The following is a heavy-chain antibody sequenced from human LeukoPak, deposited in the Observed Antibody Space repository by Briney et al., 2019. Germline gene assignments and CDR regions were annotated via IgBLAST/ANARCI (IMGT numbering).Heavy chain of an antibody. D-gene: IGHD3-22*01. CDR1: GGTFSSYA. V-gene: IGHV1-69*04. Sequence: SVKVSCMASGGTFSSYAISWVRQAPGQGLEWMGRIIPIFGIANYAQKFQGRVTITADKSTSTAYMELSSLRSEDTAVYYCAAGGDSSGLDYWGQGTLVTVSS. CDR3: AAGGDSSGLDY. J-gene: IGHJ4*02. CDR2: IIPIFGIA.